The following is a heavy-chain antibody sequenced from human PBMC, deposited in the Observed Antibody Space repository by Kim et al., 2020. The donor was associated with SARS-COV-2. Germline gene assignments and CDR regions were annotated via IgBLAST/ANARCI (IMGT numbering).Heavy chain of an antibody. CDR3: ASPRSLYYYDRTFDY. J-gene: IGHJ4*02. D-gene: IGHD3-22*01. Sequence: GGSLRLSCAASGFTFSSYAMHWVRQAPGKGLEWVAVISYDGSNKYYADFVKGRFTISRDNSKNTLYLQMNSLRAEDTAVYYCASPRSLYYYDRTFDYWGQGTLLTVSS. CDR1: GFTFSSYA. V-gene: IGHV3-30*04. CDR2: ISYDGSNK.